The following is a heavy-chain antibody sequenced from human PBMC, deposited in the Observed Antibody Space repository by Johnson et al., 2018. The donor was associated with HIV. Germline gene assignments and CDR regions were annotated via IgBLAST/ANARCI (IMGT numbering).Heavy chain of an antibody. CDR1: GFTFDDYG. V-gene: IGHV3-7*01. CDR3: ARDRGGYYYDSSGLDAFDI. J-gene: IGHJ3*02. D-gene: IGHD3-22*01. CDR2: IKEDGSED. Sequence: VQLVESGGGVVRPVGSLRLSCAASGFTFDDYGMNWVRQAPGKGLEWLANIKEDGSEDYHLDSLRGRFSISRDNAKNSLYLQMNSLRAEDTAVYSCARDRGGYYYDSSGLDAFDIWGQGTMVTVSS.